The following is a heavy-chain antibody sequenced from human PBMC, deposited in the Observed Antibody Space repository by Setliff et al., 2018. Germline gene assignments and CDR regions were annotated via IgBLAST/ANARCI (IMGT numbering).Heavy chain of an antibody. CDR1: GYTFTGYY. V-gene: IGHV1-2*02. CDR3: ARDGGGDSDAFDI. J-gene: IGHJ3*02. D-gene: IGHD3-16*01. Sequence: ASVKVSCKASGYTFTGYYMHWVRQAPGQGLEWMGWINPSSGATIYAQKVQGRVTMTSDTSISTAYMELGRLRSDDTAVYFCARDGGGDSDAFDIWGQGTMVTVSS. CDR2: INPSSGAT.